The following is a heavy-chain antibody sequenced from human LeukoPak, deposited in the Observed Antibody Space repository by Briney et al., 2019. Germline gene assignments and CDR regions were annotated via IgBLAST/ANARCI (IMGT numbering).Heavy chain of an antibody. CDR3: AKKAHYDAYAKYFDY. CDR1: GFTFSDAW. Sequence: PGGSLRLSCAASGFTFSDAWMTWVRQAPGKGLEWVSILSDSGVYTYYADSVKGRFTISRDNSNNMLYLQMNSLRAEDTAVYYCAKKAHYDAYAKYFDYWGQGTLVTVSS. V-gene: IGHV3-23*01. D-gene: IGHD4-17*01. CDR2: LSDSGVYT. J-gene: IGHJ4*02.